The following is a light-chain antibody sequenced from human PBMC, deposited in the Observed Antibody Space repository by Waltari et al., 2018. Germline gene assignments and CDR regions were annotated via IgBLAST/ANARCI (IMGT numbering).Light chain of an antibody. CDR3: QQYNNWPST. CDR1: QSVSSN. Sequence: DIVMTQSPDSLGVSLGERATLSCRASQSVSSNLAWYQQKPGQAPRLLIYGASTRATGIPARFSGSGSGTEFTLTISSLQSEDFAVYYCQQYNNWPSTFGQGTKLEIK. J-gene: IGKJ2*02. CDR2: GAS. V-gene: IGKV3-15*01.